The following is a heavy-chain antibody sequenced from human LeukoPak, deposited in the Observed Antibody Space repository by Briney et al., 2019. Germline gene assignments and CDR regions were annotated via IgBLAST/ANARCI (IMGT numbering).Heavy chain of an antibody. CDR2: INSDGSST. V-gene: IGHV3-74*01. CDR3: ARGGYDILTGYGYYYMDV. D-gene: IGHD3-9*01. Sequence: GGSLRLSCAASGFTFSSYWMHWVRQAPGKGLVWVSRINSDGSSTSYADSVKGRFTISRDNAKNTLYLQMNSLRAEDTAVYYCARGGYDILTGYGYYYMDVWGKGTTVTISS. J-gene: IGHJ6*03. CDR1: GFTFSSYW.